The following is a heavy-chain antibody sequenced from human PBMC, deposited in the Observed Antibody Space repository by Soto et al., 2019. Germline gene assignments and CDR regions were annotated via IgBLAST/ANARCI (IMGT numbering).Heavy chain of an antibody. CDR1: GFTFSSYD. J-gene: IGHJ4*02. V-gene: IGHV3-23*01. Sequence: PGGSLRLSCAVSGFTFSSYDMNWVRQAPGKGLEWVSGISSSGGSTHYADSVKGRFTISRDNSKNTLYLQMNSLRAEDTAVYYSVKEPTATVNCDYWGQGTLVTVSS. CDR2: ISSSGGST. CDR3: VKEPTATVNCDY. D-gene: IGHD4-17*01.